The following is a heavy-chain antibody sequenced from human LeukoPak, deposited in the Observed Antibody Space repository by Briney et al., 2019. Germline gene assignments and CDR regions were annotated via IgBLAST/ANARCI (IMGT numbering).Heavy chain of an antibody. Sequence: GGSLRLSCAASGFTFSNYFMHWVRQAPGKGLVWVSRITSDGSGTNYAGSVKGRFTISRDNAKNTLYLQMNSLRVEDTAVYYCVNLGYCTTSSCQPWGQGTLVTVSS. CDR3: VNLGYCTTSSCQP. J-gene: IGHJ4*02. CDR2: ITSDGSGT. D-gene: IGHD2-2*01. CDR1: GFTFSNYF. V-gene: IGHV3-74*01.